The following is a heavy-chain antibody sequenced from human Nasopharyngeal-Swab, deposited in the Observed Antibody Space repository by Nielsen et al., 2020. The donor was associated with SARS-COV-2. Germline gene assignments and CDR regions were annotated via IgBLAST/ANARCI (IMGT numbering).Heavy chain of an antibody. CDR2: IYYSGST. D-gene: IGHD3-16*01. Sequence: SETLSLTCTVSGGSISSSSYYWGWICQPPGKGLEWIGSIYYSGSTYYNPSLKSRVTISVDTSKNQFSLKLSSVTAADTAVYYCARHARWAFDIWGQGTMVTVSS. V-gene: IGHV4-39*01. J-gene: IGHJ3*02. CDR3: ARHARWAFDI. CDR1: GGSISSSSYY.